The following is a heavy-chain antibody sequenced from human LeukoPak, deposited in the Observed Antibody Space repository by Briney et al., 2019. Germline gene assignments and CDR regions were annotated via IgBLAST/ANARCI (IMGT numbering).Heavy chain of an antibody. Sequence: ASVKVSRKASGYTFSGYYMHWXXQAPGQGLEWMGWIXXXSGGTKYAPKFQGRVNLTRETSISTAYMELNSLRSEDTAVYYCAREFFPTNYYDRSDDAFDIWGQGTMVTVSS. D-gene: IGHD3-22*01. CDR1: GYTFSGYY. V-gene: IGHV1-2*02. CDR2: IXXXSGGT. CDR3: AREFFPTNYYDRSDDAFDI. J-gene: IGHJ3*02.